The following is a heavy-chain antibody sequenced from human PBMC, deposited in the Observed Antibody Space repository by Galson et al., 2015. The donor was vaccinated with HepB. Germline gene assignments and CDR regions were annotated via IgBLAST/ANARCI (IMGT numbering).Heavy chain of an antibody. CDR3: ARAASKDGMDV. CDR1: GGSFSGYY. CDR2: INHSGST. D-gene: IGHD5/OR15-5a*01. V-gene: IGHV4-34*01. Sequence: ETLSLTCAVYGGSFSGYYWSWIRQPPGKGLEWIGEINHSGSTNYNPSLKSRVTISVDTSKNQFSLKLSSVTAADTAVYYCARAASKDGMDVWGQGTTVTVSS. J-gene: IGHJ6*02.